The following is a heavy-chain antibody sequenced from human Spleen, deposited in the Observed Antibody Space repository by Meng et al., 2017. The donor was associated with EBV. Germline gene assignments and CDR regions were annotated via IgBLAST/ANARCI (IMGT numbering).Heavy chain of an antibody. D-gene: IGHD5-24*01. J-gene: IGHJ5*02. CDR2: ISGSGGST. V-gene: IGHV3-23*01. Sequence: LLAAWGGLVLTGGSLRLPCAVSRFTFDNYGLTWVRQAPGKGLEWVSTISGSGGSTYYSDSVKGRLTISRDNSKNTVYLQMKSLRAEDTAVYYCARDHGFGDNWFDPWGQGTLVTVSS. CDR3: ARDHGFGDNWFDP. CDR1: RFTFDNYG.